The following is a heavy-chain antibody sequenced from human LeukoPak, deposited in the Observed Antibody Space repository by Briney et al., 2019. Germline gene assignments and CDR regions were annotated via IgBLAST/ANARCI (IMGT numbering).Heavy chain of an antibody. V-gene: IGHV3-7*01. CDR1: GFTFSSYW. Sequence: PGGSLRLSCAASGFTFSSYWMSWVRQAPGKGLEWVANIKQDGSEKYYVDSVKGRFTISRDNAKNSLYLQMNSLRAEDTAVCYCARDLGSPPYYYDSSGYDGGLYYFDYWGQGTLVTVSS. J-gene: IGHJ4*02. CDR3: ARDLGSPPYYYDSSGYDGGLYYFDY. CDR2: IKQDGSEK. D-gene: IGHD3-22*01.